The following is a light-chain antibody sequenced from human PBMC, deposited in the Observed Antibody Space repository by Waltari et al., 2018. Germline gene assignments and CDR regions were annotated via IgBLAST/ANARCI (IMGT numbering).Light chain of an antibody. CDR2: QDV. V-gene: IGLV3-1*01. CDR3: QAWDSGVAGV. J-gene: IGLJ1*01. Sequence: SYDLTQSPSVSVSPGQTASITCSGDELAKKYVCWYQQKPGPSPVLVIYQDVRRPSEIPERFSGSNSGNTATLTISGTQPMDEADYYCQAWDSGVAGVFGTGTKVTVL. CDR1: ELAKKY.